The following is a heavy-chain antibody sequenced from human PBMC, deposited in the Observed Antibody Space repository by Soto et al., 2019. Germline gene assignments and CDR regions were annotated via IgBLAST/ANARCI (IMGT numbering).Heavy chain of an antibody. J-gene: IGHJ6*02. CDR1: GYTFTGYY. CDR3: AREGILKGADV. CDR2: INPNSGGT. V-gene: IGHV1-2*04. Sequence: ASVKVSCKASGYTFTGYYIHWVRQAPGQGLEWMGWINPNSGGTNYAQNFQGWVTMTRDTSISTAYMELSRLRSDDTAVYYCAREGILKGADVWGQGTTVTVSS. D-gene: IGHD2-21*01.